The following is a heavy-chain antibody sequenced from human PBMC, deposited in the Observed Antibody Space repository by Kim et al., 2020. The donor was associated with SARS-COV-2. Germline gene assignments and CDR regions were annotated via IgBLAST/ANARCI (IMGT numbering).Heavy chain of an antibody. D-gene: IGHD3-10*01. CDR3: ARVDYYGSGNWFDP. Sequence: SETLSLTCAVSGGSISSGGYSWSWIRQPPGKGLEWIGYIYHSGSIYYNPSLESRVTISVDRTKNQFSLKLSSVTAADTAVYYCARVDYYGSGNWFDPWGQGTLVTVSS. CDR1: GGSISSGGYS. J-gene: IGHJ5*02. CDR2: IYHSGSI. V-gene: IGHV4-30-2*01.